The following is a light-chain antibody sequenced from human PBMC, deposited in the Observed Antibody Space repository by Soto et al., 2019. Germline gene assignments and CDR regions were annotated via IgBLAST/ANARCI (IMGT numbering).Light chain of an antibody. CDR1: QSISSW. CDR3: QQYNSYLWT. V-gene: IGKV1-5*01. CDR2: DAS. J-gene: IGKJ1*01. Sequence: DIQMTQSPSTLSASVGDRVTITCRASQSISSWLAWYQQKPGKAPKLLIYDASSLESGVPSRFSGSGSGTEFTLTISSLQPDDFATYCCQQYNSYLWTFGQGTKVDIK.